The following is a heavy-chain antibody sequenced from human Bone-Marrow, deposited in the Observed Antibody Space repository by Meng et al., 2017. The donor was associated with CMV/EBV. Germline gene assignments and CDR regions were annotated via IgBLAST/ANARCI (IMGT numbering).Heavy chain of an antibody. CDR2: IRNKANSYTT. CDR3: VRGSTSLRDFDY. CDR1: GFTSSDHY. V-gene: IGHV3-72*01. J-gene: IGHJ4*02. Sequence: LSLTCAASGFTSSDHYMDWVRQAPGKGLEWVGRIRNKANSYTTAYAASVKGRVTISRDDSKNSLYLQINSLKTEDTAVYYCVRGSTSLRDFDYWGQGTLVTVSS. D-gene: IGHD6-6*01.